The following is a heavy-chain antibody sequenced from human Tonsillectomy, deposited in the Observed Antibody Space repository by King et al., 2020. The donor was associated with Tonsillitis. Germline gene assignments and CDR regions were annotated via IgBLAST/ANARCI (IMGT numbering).Heavy chain of an antibody. CDR3: AKARSGVSAYDY. D-gene: IGHD6-19*01. Sequence: VQLVESGGGLVRPGGSLRLSCAASGFTFSSYTMGWVRQAPGKGLEWVSDVSESGGRTYYADSVKGRFTISRDNSKNTLYLQMNSLRAEDTAAYYCAKARSGVSAYDYWGQGTLVTVSS. V-gene: IGHV3-23*04. CDR1: GFTFSSYT. CDR2: VSESGGRT. J-gene: IGHJ4*02.